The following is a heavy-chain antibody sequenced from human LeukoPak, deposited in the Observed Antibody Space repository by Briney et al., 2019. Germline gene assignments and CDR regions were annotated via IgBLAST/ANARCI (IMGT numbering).Heavy chain of an antibody. J-gene: IGHJ5*02. V-gene: IGHV3-33*06. CDR2: IWYDGSNK. CDR1: GFTFSSYG. CDR3: AKDPTTVTKDNWFDP. D-gene: IGHD4-17*01. Sequence: PGGSLRLSCAASGFTFSSYGMHWVRQAPGKGLEWVAVIWYDGSNKYYADSVKGRFTISRDNSKNTLYLQMNSLRAEDTAVYYCAKDPTTVTKDNWFDPWGQGTLVTVSS.